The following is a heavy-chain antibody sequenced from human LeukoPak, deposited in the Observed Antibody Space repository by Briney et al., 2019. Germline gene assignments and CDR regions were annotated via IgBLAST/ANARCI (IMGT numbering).Heavy chain of an antibody. Sequence: SVKVSCKASGGTFSSYTISWVRQAPGQGLEWMGGIIPITGTTSYAQKFQGRVTITADESTSSAYMELSSLRSEDTAVYYCARDLYSAFDIWGQGTMVTVSS. CDR2: IIPITGTT. CDR3: ARDLYSAFDI. V-gene: IGHV1-69*13. D-gene: IGHD2-2*02. CDR1: GGTFSSYT. J-gene: IGHJ3*02.